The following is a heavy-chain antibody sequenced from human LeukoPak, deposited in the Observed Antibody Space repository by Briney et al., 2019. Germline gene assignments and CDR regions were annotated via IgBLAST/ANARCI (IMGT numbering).Heavy chain of an antibody. D-gene: IGHD1-1*01. V-gene: IGHV3-30*18. CDR1: GFTFSSYG. Sequence: PGRSLRLSCAASGFTFSSYGMHWVRQTPVKGLEWITLISSDGNNNVYADSVKGRFTISRDNSRNTLYLQMNGLRAEDTAVYYCVKGLVQTTMSYSVDYWGQGALVTVSS. CDR2: ISSDGNNN. CDR3: VKGLVQTTMSYSVDY. J-gene: IGHJ4*02.